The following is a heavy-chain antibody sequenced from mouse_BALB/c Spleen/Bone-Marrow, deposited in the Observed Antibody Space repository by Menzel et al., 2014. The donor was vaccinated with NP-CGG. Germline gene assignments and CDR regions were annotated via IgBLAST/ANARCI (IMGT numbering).Heavy chain of an antibody. Sequence: EVKLLGSGPELVKPGASVKISCKASGYTFTDYNMHWVKQSHGKSLEWIGYIYPYNGGTGYNQKFKSKATLTVDNSSSTAYMELRSLTSEDSAVYYCAITTLYAMDYWGQGTSVTVSS. CDR3: AITTLYAMDY. D-gene: IGHD2-12*01. CDR1: GYTFTDYN. V-gene: IGHV1S29*02. J-gene: IGHJ4*01. CDR2: IYPYNGGT.